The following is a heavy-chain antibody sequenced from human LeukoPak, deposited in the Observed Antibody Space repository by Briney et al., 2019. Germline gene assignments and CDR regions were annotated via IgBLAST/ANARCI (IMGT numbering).Heavy chain of an antibody. V-gene: IGHV1-18*01. J-gene: IGHJ4*02. CDR3: ARAEWLGIESDY. CDR1: XYTFTXYG. D-gene: IGHD6-19*01. Sequence: XXVSCXXXXYTFTXYGISWVRQAPGQGLEWMGWISAYNGNTNYAQKLQGRVTMTTDTSTSTAYMELRSLRSDDTAVYYCARAEWLGIESDYWGQGTLVTVSS. CDR2: ISAYNGNT.